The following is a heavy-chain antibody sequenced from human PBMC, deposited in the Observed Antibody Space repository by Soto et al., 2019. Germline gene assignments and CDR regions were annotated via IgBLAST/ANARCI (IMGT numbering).Heavy chain of an antibody. V-gene: IGHV3-33*01. CDR3: ARDHDCSGGSCYYTTPSFDY. CDR2: IWYDGSNK. J-gene: IGHJ4*02. CDR1: GFTFSSYG. D-gene: IGHD2-15*01. Sequence: SLRLSCAASGFTFSSYGMHWVRQAPGKGLEWVAVIWYDGSNKYYADSVKGRFTISRDNSKNTLYLQMNSLRAEDTAVYYCARDHDCSGGSCYYTTPSFDYWGQGTLVTVSS.